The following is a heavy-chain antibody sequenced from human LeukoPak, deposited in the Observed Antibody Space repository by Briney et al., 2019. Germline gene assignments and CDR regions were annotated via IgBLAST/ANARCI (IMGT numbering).Heavy chain of an antibody. CDR3: ARDAYCSSTSCFYYYYYMDV. CDR2: ISAYNGNT. Sequence: GASVKVSCKASGYTFTSYGISWVRQAPGQGLEWMGWISAYNGNTNYAQKLQGRVTMTTDTSTSTAYMELRSLRSDDTAVYYCARDAYCSSTSCFYYYYYMDVWGKGTTVTVSS. V-gene: IGHV1-18*01. D-gene: IGHD2-2*01. CDR1: GYTFTSYG. J-gene: IGHJ6*03.